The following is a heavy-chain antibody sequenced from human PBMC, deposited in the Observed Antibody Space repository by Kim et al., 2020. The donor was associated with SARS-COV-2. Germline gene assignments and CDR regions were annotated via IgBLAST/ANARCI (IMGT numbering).Heavy chain of an antibody. V-gene: IGHV6-1*01. CDR2: TYYRSKWYN. CDR1: GDSVSSNSAA. Sequence: SQTLSLTCAISGDSVSSNSAAWNWIRQSPSRGLEWLGRTYYRSKWYNDYAVSVKSRITINPDTSKNQFSLQLNSVTPEDTAVYYCAREVWGSGWFNYYYYYGMDVWGQGTTVTVSS. CDR3: AREVWGSGWFNYYYYYGMDV. D-gene: IGHD6-19*01. J-gene: IGHJ6*02.